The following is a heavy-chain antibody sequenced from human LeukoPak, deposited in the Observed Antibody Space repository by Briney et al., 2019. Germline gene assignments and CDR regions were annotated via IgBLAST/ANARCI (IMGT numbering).Heavy chain of an antibody. V-gene: IGHV3-11*01. J-gene: IGHJ6*02. Sequence: NPGGSLRLSCAASGFTFSDYYMSWIRQAPGKGLEWVSYISSSGSTIYYADSVKGRFTISRDNAKNSLYLQMNSLRAEDTAVYYCARKLNYYYYGMDVWGQGTTVTVSS. CDR1: GFTFSDYY. CDR2: ISSSGSTI. CDR3: ARKLNYYYYGMDV.